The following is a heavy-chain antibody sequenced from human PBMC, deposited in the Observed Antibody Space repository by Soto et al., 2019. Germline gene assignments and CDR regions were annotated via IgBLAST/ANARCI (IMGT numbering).Heavy chain of an antibody. CDR2: IRSKANSYAT. CDR1: GFTFSGSA. D-gene: IGHD5-12*01. J-gene: IGHJ6*02. CDR3: TGPVEGSGYDYYYDGMDV. Sequence: EVQLVESGGGLVQPGGSLKLSCAASGFTFSGSAMHWVRQASGKGLEWVGRIRSKANSYATAYAASVKGRFTIARDDSENTAYRQMNSLKSEDTAVYYCTGPVEGSGYDYYYDGMDVWGQGTTVTVSS. V-gene: IGHV3-73*02.